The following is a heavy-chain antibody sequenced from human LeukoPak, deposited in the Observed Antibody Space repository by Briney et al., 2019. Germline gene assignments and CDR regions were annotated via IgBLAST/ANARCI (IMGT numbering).Heavy chain of an antibody. CDR2: ISSRGTTM. D-gene: IGHD5-12*01. J-gene: IGHJ4*02. Sequence: GGSLRLSCEASGFSIKIYEINWFRQAPGKALEWVSYISSRGTTMYYADSVKGRFTVSRDNAENSVYLQMNSVKAEDTAVYYCARENVNGYHSFDFWGQGTLVAVSS. CDR3: ARENVNGYHSFDF. CDR1: GFSIKIYE. V-gene: IGHV3-48*03.